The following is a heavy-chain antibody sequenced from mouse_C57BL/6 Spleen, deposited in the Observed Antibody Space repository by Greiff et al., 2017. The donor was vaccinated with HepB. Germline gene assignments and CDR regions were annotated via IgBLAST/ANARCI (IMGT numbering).Heavy chain of an antibody. J-gene: IGHJ3*01. D-gene: IGHD3-2*02. Sequence: QVQLKQPGAELVKPGASVKLSCKASGYTFTSYWMHWVKQRPGQGLEWIGMIHPNSGSTNYNEKFKSKATLTVDKSSSTAYMQLSSLTSEDSAVYYCARWMGGQLSWFAYWGQGTLVTVSA. CDR1: GYTFTSYW. V-gene: IGHV1-64*01. CDR2: IHPNSGST. CDR3: ARWMGGQLSWFAY.